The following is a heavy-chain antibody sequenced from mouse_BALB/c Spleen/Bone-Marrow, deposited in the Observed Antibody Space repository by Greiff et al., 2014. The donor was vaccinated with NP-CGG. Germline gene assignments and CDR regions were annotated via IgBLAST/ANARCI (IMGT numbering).Heavy chain of an antibody. V-gene: IGHV5-6*01. D-gene: IGHD2-4*01. Sequence: VQLKESGGDLVKPGGSPKLSCAASGFTFSSYGMSWVRQTPDKRLEWVATISSGGSYTYYPDSVKGRFTISRDNAKNTLYLQMSSLKSEDTAMYYCARQTYYDYDGYFDYWGQGTTLTVSS. CDR3: ARQTYYDYDGYFDY. CDR1: GFTFSSYG. CDR2: ISSGGSYT. J-gene: IGHJ2*01.